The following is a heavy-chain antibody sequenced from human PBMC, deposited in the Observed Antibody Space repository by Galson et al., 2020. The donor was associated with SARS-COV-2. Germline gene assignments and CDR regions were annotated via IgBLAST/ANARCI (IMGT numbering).Heavy chain of an antibody. V-gene: IGHV3-33*06. J-gene: IGHJ4*02. Sequence: LSLTCAASGFTFSSYGMHWVRQAPGKGLEWVAVIWYDGSNKYYADSVKGRFTISRDNSKNTLYLQMNSLRAEDTAVYYCAKEGSYGDYGGALDYWGQGTLVTVSS. CDR1: GFTFSSYG. CDR2: IWYDGSNK. CDR3: AKEGSYGDYGGALDY. D-gene: IGHD4-17*01.